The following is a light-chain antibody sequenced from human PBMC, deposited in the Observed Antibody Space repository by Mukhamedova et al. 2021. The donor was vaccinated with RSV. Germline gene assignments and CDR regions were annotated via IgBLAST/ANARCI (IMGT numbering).Light chain of an antibody. CDR2: KAT. J-gene: IGKJ2*01. V-gene: IGKV1-5*03. Sequence: WYQRRVHGRAPKLLIYKATNLQRGVPSRFSGSGSGTEFTLTISSLQPDDFATYYCQQCDTFTYTFGQGTKLEMK. CDR3: QQCDTFTYT.